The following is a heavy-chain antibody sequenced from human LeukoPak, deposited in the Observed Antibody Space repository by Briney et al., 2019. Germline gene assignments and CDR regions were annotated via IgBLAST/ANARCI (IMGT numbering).Heavy chain of an antibody. D-gene: IGHD2-15*01. V-gene: IGHV4-59*01. CDR2: IYYSGST. CDR1: GGSISSYY. Sequence: SETLSLTCTVSGGSISSYYWSWIRQPPGKGLEWIGYIYYSGSTNYNPSLKSRVTISVDTSKNQFSLKLNSVTAADTAVYYCARVNCSGGSCYYYGMDVWGQGTTVTVSS. J-gene: IGHJ6*02. CDR3: ARVNCSGGSCYYYGMDV.